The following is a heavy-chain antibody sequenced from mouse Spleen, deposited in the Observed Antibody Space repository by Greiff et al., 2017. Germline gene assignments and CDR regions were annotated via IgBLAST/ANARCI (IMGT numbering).Heavy chain of an antibody. CDR3: ARPPTGKNYAMDY. V-gene: IGHV5-12*01. J-gene: IGHJ4*01. CDR2: ISNGGGST. CDR1: GFTFSDYY. Sequence: EVKVEESGGGLVQPGGSLKLSCAASGFTFSDYYMYWVRQTPEKRLEWVAYISNGGGSTYYPDTVKGRFTISRDNAKNTLYLQMSRLKSEDTAMYYCARPPTGKNYAMDYWGQGTSVTVSS. D-gene: IGHD4-1*02.